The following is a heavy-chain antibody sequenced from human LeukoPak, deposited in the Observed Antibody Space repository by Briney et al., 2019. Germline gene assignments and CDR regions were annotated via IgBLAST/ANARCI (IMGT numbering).Heavy chain of an antibody. D-gene: IGHD2-21*02. CDR1: GFTFSSHR. CDR2: IYSGGST. CDR3: AKARIVVVTYDAFDI. J-gene: IGHJ3*02. V-gene: IGHV3-53*01. Sequence: GGSLRPSCAASGFTFSSHRMNWVRQAPGKGLEWVSLIYSGGSTYYADSVKGRFTISRDNSNNTLYLQMNSLRAEDTAVYYCAKARIVVVTYDAFDIWGQGTMVTVSS.